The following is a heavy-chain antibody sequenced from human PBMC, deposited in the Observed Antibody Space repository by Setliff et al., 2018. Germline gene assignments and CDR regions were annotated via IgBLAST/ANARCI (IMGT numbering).Heavy chain of an antibody. CDR1: GLSVTSSY. D-gene: IGHD1-1*01. CDR3: AREGQLTGQEGAFDI. V-gene: IGHV3-53*04. Sequence: RLSCAASGLSVTSSYMSWIRQAPGKGLEWVAVMYAAGNIYYADSVKGRFTISRHSSKNTLDLQMSGLRPDDTAVYYCAREGQLTGQEGAFDIWGQGTMVTVSS. CDR2: MYAAGNI. J-gene: IGHJ3*02.